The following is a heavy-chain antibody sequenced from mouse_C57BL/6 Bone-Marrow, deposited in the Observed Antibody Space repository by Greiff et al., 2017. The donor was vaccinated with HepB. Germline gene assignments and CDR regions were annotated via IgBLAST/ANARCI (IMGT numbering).Heavy chain of an antibody. CDR1: GYTFTSYW. V-gene: IGHV1-50*01. D-gene: IGHD1-1*01. CDR2: IDPSDSYT. Sequence: QVQLQQSGAELVKPGASVKLSCKASGYTFTSYWMQWVKQRPGQGLEWIGEIDPSDSYTNYNQKFKGKATLTVDKSSSTAYMQLSSLTSEDSAVYYCARRTTVVATDAMDYWGQGTSVTVSS. CDR3: ARRTTVVATDAMDY. J-gene: IGHJ4*01.